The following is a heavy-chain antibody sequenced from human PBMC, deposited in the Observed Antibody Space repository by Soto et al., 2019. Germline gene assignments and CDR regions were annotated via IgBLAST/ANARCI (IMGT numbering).Heavy chain of an antibody. J-gene: IGHJ5*02. D-gene: IGHD2-2*01. CDR2: IIPIFATP. CDR1: GGFNSYS. CDR3: ARGGPVIIPAATNWFDP. Sequence: QVQLVQSGAEVKKPGSSVKVSCRGSGGFNSYSISWVRQAPGQGLEWMGGIIPIFATPTYAQKFQGRVTITADKSTYTSYRELSRLTSEDTAVYYCARGGPVIIPAATNWFDPWGQGTLVSVSS. V-gene: IGHV1-69*06.